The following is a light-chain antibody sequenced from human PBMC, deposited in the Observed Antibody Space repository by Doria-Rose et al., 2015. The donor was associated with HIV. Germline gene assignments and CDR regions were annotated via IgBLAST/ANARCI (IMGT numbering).Light chain of an antibody. Sequence: TQSPGTLSLSPGERATLSCSARQSFSSTYLAWYQQKPGQAPSLLIYDGSTRATGIPDRFSASGSGTDFTLTINRLEPEDFALYYCHQYGTSWTFGQGTKVEI. CDR1: QSFSSTY. CDR3: HQYGTSWT. CDR2: DGS. V-gene: IGKV3-20*01. J-gene: IGKJ1*01.